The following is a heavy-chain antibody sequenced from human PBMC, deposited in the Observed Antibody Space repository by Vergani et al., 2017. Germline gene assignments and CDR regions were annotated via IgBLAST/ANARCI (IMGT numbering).Heavy chain of an antibody. J-gene: IGHJ5*02. V-gene: IGHV4-59*01. D-gene: IGHD3-10*01. Sequence: QVQLQESGPGLVKPSETLSLTCTVSGGSISSYYWSWIRQPPGKGLEWIGYIYYSGSTNYNPSLKSRVTISVDTSKNQFSLKLSSVTAADTAVYYCASLWFGELLNWFDPWGQGTLVTVSS. CDR1: GGSISSYY. CDR3: ASLWFGELLNWFDP. CDR2: IYYSGST.